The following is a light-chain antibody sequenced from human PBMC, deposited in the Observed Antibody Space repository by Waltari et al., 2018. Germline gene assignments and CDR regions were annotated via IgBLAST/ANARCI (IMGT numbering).Light chain of an antibody. J-gene: IGKJ1*01. CDR1: ETILFNSNNKNS. CDR2: WAS. V-gene: IGKV4-1*01. CDR3: QQYYTVSRT. Sequence: DIVMTQSPDSLAVPLGERATINCKSSETILFNSNNKNSLAWYQQKAGQPPKLLVYWASTRGSGVPDRFSGSGSGTDFTLTISSLQAEDVAVYYCQQYYTVSRTFGQGTRVEIK.